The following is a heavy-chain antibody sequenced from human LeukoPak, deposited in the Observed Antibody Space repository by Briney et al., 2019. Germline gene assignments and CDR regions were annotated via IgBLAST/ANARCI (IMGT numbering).Heavy chain of an antibody. Sequence: GGSLRLSCAASGFTFSSYGMSWVRQAPGKGLEWVGRIKSKTDGGTTDYAAPVKGRFTISGDDSKKNTLYLQRNSLKTEDTAVYYCTAFYSSSWYVYYYYYYMDVWGKGTTVTVSS. J-gene: IGHJ6*03. V-gene: IGHV3-15*01. CDR3: TAFYSSSWYVYYYYYYMDV. CDR2: IKSKTDGGTT. CDR1: GFTFSSYG. D-gene: IGHD6-13*01.